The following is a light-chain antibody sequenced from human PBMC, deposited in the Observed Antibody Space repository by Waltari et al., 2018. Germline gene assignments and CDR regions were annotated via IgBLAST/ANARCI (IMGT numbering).Light chain of an antibody. Sequence: QSVLTQPASVSGPPGQSITISCTGTSSDVGRHDLVSWYQQHPGKAPKVIIYEVNKLSAGVANRVNGSKSGNTASQTISGLQSEDGGEYHCSSYAGGGTLVVFGGGTKLTVL. CDR2: EVN. J-gene: IGLJ2*01. CDR3: SSYAGGGTLVV. V-gene: IGLV2-23*02. CDR1: SSDVGRHDL.